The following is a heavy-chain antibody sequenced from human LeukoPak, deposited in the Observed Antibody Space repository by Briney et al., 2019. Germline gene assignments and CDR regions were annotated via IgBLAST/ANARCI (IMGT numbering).Heavy chain of an antibody. CDR2: IKQDGSEK. CDR3: ARSGWWMATNFDY. V-gene: IGHV3-7*01. D-gene: IGHD5-24*01. J-gene: IGHJ4*02. Sequence: GGSLRLSCAASGFTFSSYWMSWVRQAPGKGLEWVANIKQDGSEKYYVDSVKGRFTISRDNAENSLYLQMNSLRAEDTAVYYCARSGWWMATNFDYWGQGTLVTVSS. CDR1: GFTFSSYW.